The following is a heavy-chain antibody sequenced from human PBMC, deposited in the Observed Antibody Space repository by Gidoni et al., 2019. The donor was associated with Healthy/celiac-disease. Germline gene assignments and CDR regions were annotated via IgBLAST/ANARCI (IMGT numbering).Heavy chain of an antibody. CDR3: AKPPYYDILTGYSG. V-gene: IGHV3-23*01. CDR1: YA. J-gene: IGHJ4*02. Sequence: YAMSWVRQAPGKGLEWVSAISGSGGSTYYADSVKGRFTISRDNSKNTLYLQMNSLRAEDTAVYYCAKPPYYDILTGYSGWGQGTLVTVSS. CDR2: ISGSGGST. D-gene: IGHD3-9*01.